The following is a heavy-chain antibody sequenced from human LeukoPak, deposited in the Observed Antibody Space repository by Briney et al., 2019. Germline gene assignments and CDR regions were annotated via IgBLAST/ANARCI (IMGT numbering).Heavy chain of an antibody. D-gene: IGHD3-10*01. Sequence: ASVKVSCKASGYTFTRYDINWVRQATGRGLEWMGWMNPNSGNTGYAQKFQGRVTITRNTSISTAYMELSSLRSEDTAVYYCARGITMVRSFSAWFDPWGQGTLVTVSS. V-gene: IGHV1-8*03. CDR1: GYTFTRYD. J-gene: IGHJ5*02. CDR2: MNPNSGNT. CDR3: ARGITMVRSFSAWFDP.